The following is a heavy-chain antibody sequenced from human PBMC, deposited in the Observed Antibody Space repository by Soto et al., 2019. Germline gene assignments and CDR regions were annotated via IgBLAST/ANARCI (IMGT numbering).Heavy chain of an antibody. D-gene: IGHD6-13*01. CDR1: GYTFTGYY. J-gene: IGHJ6*02. CDR2: INPNSGGT. V-gene: IGHV1-2*04. CDR3: ARGGIAAAGTARFDI. Sequence: ASVKVSCKASGYTFTGYYMHWVRQAPGQGLEWMGWINPNSGGTNYAQKFQGWVTMTRDTSISTAYMELSRLRSDDTAVYYCARGGIAAAGTARFDIWGQGTTVTVSS.